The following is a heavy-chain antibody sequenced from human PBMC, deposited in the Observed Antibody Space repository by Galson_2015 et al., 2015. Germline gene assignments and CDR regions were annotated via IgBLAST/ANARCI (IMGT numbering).Heavy chain of an antibody. CDR3: ARTPLAARPVSYFDY. CDR1: GGSISSGGYY. CDR2: IYYSGST. D-gene: IGHD6-6*01. Sequence: TLSLTCTVFGGSISSGGYYWSWIRQHPGKGLEWVGYIYYSGSTYYNPSLKSRVTISVDTSKNQFSLKLSSVTAADTAVYYCARTPLAARPVSYFDYWGQGTLVTVSS. V-gene: IGHV4-31*03. J-gene: IGHJ4*02.